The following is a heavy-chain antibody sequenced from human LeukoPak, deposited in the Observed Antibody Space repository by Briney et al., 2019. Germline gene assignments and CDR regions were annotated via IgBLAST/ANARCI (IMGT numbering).Heavy chain of an antibody. D-gene: IGHD1-26*01. CDR2: IKQDGNEK. CDR3: VRSGGY. J-gene: IGHJ4*02. V-gene: IGHV3-7*05. Sequence: PGGSLRLSCVASGFTFTSYWMSWVRQAPGQGLEWVANIKQDGNEKYYVDSVKGRFTISRDNAKNSLCLQMNSLRAEDTAIYYCVRSGGYWGQGTLVTVSS. CDR1: GFTFTSYW.